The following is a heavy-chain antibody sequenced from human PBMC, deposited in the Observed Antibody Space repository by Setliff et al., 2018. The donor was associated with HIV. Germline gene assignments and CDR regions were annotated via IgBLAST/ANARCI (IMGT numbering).Heavy chain of an antibody. CDR2: MHHSGST. CDR3: ARHRARRGSGTYYDDWFDP. Sequence: SETLSLTCTVSGDSITSNSYYWGWIRQSPGKGLEWIGTMHHSGSTYYNPSLKSRVAIFIDTSKNQFSLRLSSVTAADTAVYYCARHRARRGSGTYYDDWFDPWGQGTLVTVS. J-gene: IGHJ5*02. CDR1: GDSITSNSYY. V-gene: IGHV4-39*01. D-gene: IGHD3-10*01.